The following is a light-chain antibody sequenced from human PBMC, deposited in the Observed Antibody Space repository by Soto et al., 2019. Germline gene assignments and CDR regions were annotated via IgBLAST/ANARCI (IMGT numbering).Light chain of an antibody. V-gene: IGLV4-60*02. CDR1: SGHSSYI. Sequence: QPVLTQSSSASASLGSSVKLTCTLSSGHSSYIIAWHHQQPGKAPRYLMKLEGRRSYNKGSGVPDRFSGSSSGADRYLTISNLQFEDEANYYCETWGSNTRVFGGGTKLTVL. J-gene: IGLJ2*01. CDR2: LEGRRSY. CDR3: ETWGSNTRV.